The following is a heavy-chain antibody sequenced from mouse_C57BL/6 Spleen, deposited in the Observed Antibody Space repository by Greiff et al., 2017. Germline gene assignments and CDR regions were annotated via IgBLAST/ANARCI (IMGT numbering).Heavy chain of an antibody. V-gene: IGHV1-15*01. CDR1: GYTFTDYE. CDR3: TRGAQATSHYYAMDY. CDR2: LDPATGGT. D-gene: IGHD3-2*02. Sequence: VQLQQSGAELVRPGASVTLSCKASGYTFTDYEMPWVKQTPVHGLEWIGALDPATGGTAYNQKFKGKAILTADISSSTAYMELRSLTSEDSAVYYCTRGAQATSHYYAMDYWGQGTSVTVSS. J-gene: IGHJ4*01.